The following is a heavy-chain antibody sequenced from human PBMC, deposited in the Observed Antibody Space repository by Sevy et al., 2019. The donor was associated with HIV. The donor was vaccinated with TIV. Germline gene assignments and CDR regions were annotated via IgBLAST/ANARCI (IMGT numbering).Heavy chain of an antibody. Sequence: ASVKVSCKASGYTFTRYDINWVRQATGQGLEWMGWMNPNSGNTGYAQKFQGRVTITRNTSINTAYMELSSLRSDDTAVYYCTRGGYYALWGQGILVTVSS. CDR2: MNPNSGNT. CDR3: TRGGYYAL. V-gene: IGHV1-8*03. J-gene: IGHJ1*01. CDR1: GYTFTRYD. D-gene: IGHD3-10*01.